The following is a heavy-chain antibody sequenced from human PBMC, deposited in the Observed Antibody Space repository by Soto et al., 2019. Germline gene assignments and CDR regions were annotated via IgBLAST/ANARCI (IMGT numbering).Heavy chain of an antibody. CDR3: ARAGGLGAVAVDY. Sequence: SETLSLTCSVSGGSISSSSYFWGWIRQPPGKGLEWIGSIYYSGSTYYNPSLKSRVTVSVDTSKNQFSLKLSSVTAADTAVYYCARAGGLGAVAVDYWGEGTLVTVSS. V-gene: IGHV4-39*07. J-gene: IGHJ4*02. CDR1: GGSISSSSYF. CDR2: IYYSGST. D-gene: IGHD6-19*01.